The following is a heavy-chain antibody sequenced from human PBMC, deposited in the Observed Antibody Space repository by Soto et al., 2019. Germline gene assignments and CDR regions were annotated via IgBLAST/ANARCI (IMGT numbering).Heavy chain of an antibody. CDR2: IYYSGST. CDR3: ARVGSGGDRVFDY. Sequence: QVQLQESGPGLVKPSQTLSLTCTVSGGSISSGGYHWSWIRQHPGKGLEWIGYIYYSGSTYYNPSLKSRVTISVDTSKNQFSLKLSSVTAADTAVYYCARVGSGGDRVFDYWGQGTLVTVSS. J-gene: IGHJ4*02. D-gene: IGHD2-15*01. CDR1: GGSISSGGYH. V-gene: IGHV4-31*03.